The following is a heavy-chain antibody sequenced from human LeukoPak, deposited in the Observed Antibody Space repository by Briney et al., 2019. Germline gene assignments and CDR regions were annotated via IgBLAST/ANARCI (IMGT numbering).Heavy chain of an antibody. Sequence: PGGSLRLSCAASGFTFSSYAMHWVRQAPGKGLEWVAVISYDGSNKYYADSVKGRFTISRDNSKNTLYLQMNSLRAEDTAVYYCAVERGHWFDPWGQGTLVTVSS. CDR3: AVERGHWFDP. J-gene: IGHJ5*02. CDR2: ISYDGSNK. D-gene: IGHD3-10*01. CDR1: GFTFSSYA. V-gene: IGHV3-30-3*01.